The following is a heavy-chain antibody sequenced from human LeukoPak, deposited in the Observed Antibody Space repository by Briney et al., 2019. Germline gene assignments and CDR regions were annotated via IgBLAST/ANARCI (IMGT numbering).Heavy chain of an antibody. Sequence: GGSLRLSCAAPGFTFSSYAMSWVRQAPGKGLEWVSAISGSGGSTYYADSVKGRFTISRDNSKNTLYLQMNSLRAEDTAVYYCARDNYDILTGYYPVEAFDYWGQGTLVTVSS. CDR1: GFTFSSYA. J-gene: IGHJ4*02. V-gene: IGHV3-23*01. CDR2: ISGSGGST. D-gene: IGHD3-9*01. CDR3: ARDNYDILTGYYPVEAFDY.